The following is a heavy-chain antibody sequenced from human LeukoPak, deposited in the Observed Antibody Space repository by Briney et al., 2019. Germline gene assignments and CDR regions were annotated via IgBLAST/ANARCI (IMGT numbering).Heavy chain of an antibody. CDR3: ARVSVLLWFGFDY. Sequence: SETLSLTCTVSGGSISSGGYYWSWIRQHPGKGLEWIGYIYYSGSTYYNPSLKSRVTISVDTSKNQFSLKLSSVTAADTAVYYCARVSVLLWFGFDYWGQGTLVTVSS. CDR1: GGSISSGGYY. CDR2: IYYSGST. J-gene: IGHJ4*02. V-gene: IGHV4-31*03. D-gene: IGHD3-10*01.